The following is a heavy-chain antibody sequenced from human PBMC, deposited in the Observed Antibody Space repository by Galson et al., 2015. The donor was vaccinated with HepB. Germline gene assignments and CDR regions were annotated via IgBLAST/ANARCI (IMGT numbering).Heavy chain of an antibody. D-gene: IGHD2-21*02. CDR3: VKDRVVTASPLGY. J-gene: IGHJ4*02. CDR1: GFTFSSYG. V-gene: IGHV3-30*18. Sequence: SLRLSCAASGFTFSSYGMHWVRQAPGEGLEWVAVISYDGSNKYYADSVKGRFTISRDNSKNTLYLQMNSLRAEDTAVYYCVKDRVVTASPLGYWGQGTLVTVSS. CDR2: ISYDGSNK.